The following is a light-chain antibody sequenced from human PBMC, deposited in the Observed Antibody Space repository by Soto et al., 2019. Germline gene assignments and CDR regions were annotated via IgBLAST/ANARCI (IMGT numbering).Light chain of an antibody. J-gene: IGKJ4*01. V-gene: IGKV3-20*01. CDR3: QQHHNSGPLS. CDR1: QSVSSNT. Sequence: EIVLTQSPGTLSLSPGERATLSCSASQSVSSNTLAWYQQRPGQAPRLLIYAASIRATGIPDRIAGSGSGTDFTLTISRLEPEDFAVYYCQQHHNSGPLSCGGGTNVEI. CDR2: AAS.